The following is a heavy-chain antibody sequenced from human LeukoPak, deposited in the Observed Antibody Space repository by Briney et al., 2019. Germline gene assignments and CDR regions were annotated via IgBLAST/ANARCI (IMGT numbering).Heavy chain of an antibody. CDR1: GFSFKNFG. CDR2: ISYDGSDK. J-gene: IGHJ1*01. Sequence: GGSLRLSCAASGFSFKNFGMHWVRQAPGKGLEWVAVISYDGSDKYYADSVKGRFTISRDNSKNTLYLQMNSLRAEDTAIYYCARGYYDFWSGYFPFQYWGQGTLVTVSS. D-gene: IGHD3-3*01. CDR3: ARGYYDFWSGYFPFQY. V-gene: IGHV3-30*19.